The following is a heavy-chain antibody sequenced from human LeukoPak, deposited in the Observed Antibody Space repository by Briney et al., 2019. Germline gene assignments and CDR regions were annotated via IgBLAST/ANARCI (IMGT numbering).Heavy chain of an antibody. CDR2: ISYDGSNK. V-gene: IGHV3-30*18. CDR1: GFTFSSYG. D-gene: IGHD6-19*01. Sequence: GRSLRLSCAASGFTFSSYGMHWVRQAPDKGLEWVAVISYDGSNKYYADSVKGRFTISRDNSKNTLYLQMNSLRAEDTAVYYCAKDYSSGLYYFDYWGQGTLVTVSS. CDR3: AKDYSSGLYYFDY. J-gene: IGHJ4*02.